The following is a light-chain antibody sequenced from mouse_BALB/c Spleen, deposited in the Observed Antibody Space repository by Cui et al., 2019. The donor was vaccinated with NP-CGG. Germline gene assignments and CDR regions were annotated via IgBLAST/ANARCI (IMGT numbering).Light chain of an antibody. CDR1: TETGTTSNY. V-gene: IGLV1*01. Sequence: QAVVTQASARITSPGGTVTLTCRSSTETGTTSNYANWVEEKPDHLFTGRIVGTTNRGAAVPARFFGAPIVDKAALPTTGGEKDDEAIYFCAVWYSNHWVFGGGTKLTVL. CDR3: AVWYSNHWV. CDR2: GTT. J-gene: IGLJ1*01.